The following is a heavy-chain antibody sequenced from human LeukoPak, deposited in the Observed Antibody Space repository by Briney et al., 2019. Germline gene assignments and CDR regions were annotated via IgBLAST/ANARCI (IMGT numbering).Heavy chain of an antibody. CDR3: ARCSGGSCYHPDDY. Sequence: GGSLRLSCAASGFTFSSYSMNWVRQAPGKGLEWVSHISSGSGSISYADSVKGRFTISRDNAKNSLYLQMNSLRDEDTAVYYCARCSGGSCYHPDDYWGQGTLVTVSS. D-gene: IGHD2-15*01. V-gene: IGHV3-48*02. J-gene: IGHJ4*02. CDR2: ISSGSGSI. CDR1: GFTFSSYS.